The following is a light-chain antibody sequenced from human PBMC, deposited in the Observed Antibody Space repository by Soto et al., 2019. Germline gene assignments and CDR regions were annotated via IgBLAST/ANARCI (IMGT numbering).Light chain of an antibody. CDR1: QSISTS. CDR3: QQYCSYSRP. CDR2: MAS. Sequence: DIQMTQSPSTLSAFVGDRVTITCRASQSISTSLAWYQQKPGKAPKLLIYMASILESRDPTRFSGSGSATELTRSINSLQHDDFATYYCQQYCSYSRPFGQPTKVEIK. V-gene: IGKV1-5*03. J-gene: IGKJ1*01.